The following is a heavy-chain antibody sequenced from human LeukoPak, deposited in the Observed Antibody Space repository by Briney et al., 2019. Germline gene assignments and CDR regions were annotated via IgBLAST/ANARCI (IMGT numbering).Heavy chain of an antibody. CDR2: IHYSGST. D-gene: IGHD1-26*01. CDR3: ARVFEVGASIIYAFDI. CDR1: GGSISIYY. Sequence: PSETLSLTCTVSGGSISIYYWSWIRQPPGKGLEWIGNIHYSGSTNYNPPLKSRVTISVDTSKNQFSLKLSPVTAADTAVYYCARVFEVGASIIYAFDIWGQGTMVTVSS. J-gene: IGHJ3*02. V-gene: IGHV4-59*01.